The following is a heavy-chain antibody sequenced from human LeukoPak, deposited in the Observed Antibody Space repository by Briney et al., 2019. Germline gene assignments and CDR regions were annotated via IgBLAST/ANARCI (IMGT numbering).Heavy chain of an antibody. Sequence: SETLSLTCAVYGGSFSGYYWSWIRQPPGKGLEWIGEINHSGSTNNNPSLKSRATIPVATSKNQFSLNLNSVTAADTAVYYCASIQRYYDFWSGYYERSNWFDPWGKGTMVTVSS. D-gene: IGHD3-3*01. V-gene: IGHV4-34*04. J-gene: IGHJ5*02. CDR1: GGSFSGYY. CDR2: INHSGST. CDR3: ASIQRYYDFWSGYYERSNWFDP.